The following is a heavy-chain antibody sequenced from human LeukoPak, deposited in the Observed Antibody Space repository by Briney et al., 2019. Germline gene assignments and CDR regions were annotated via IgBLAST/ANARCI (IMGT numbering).Heavy chain of an antibody. CDR3: ARALGRDY. J-gene: IGHJ4*02. Sequence: ASVKVSCKASGYTFTDYYMNWVRQAPGQGLEWMGWINPNSGGTNYAQKFQGRVTVTRDTSISTAYMELSSLTSDDTAMYYCARALGRDYWGQGTLVTVSS. V-gene: IGHV1-2*02. CDR1: GYTFTDYY. D-gene: IGHD1-26*01. CDR2: INPNSGGT.